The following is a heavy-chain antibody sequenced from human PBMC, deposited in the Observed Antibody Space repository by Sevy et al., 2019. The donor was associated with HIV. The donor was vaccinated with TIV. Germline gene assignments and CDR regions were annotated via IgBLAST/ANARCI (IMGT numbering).Heavy chain of an antibody. CDR3: ARVSNNWDWYGMDV. Sequence: GGSLRLSCAATGFSLSTYAMDWVRQAPGKGPEWVAVVSHDGINKNYADAVKGRFTISRDNSKNTVDLQMNSLKAEDTAIYYCARVSNNWDWYGMDVWGQGTTVTVS. CDR2: VSHDGINK. D-gene: IGHD1-7*01. V-gene: IGHV3-30*04. CDR1: GFSLSTYA. J-gene: IGHJ6*02.